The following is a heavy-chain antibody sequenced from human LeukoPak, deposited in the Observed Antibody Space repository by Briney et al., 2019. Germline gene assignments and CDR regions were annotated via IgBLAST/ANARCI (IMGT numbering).Heavy chain of an antibody. D-gene: IGHD3-3*01. Sequence: PGGSLRLSCAASGFIFNSYEMNWVRQAPGKGLEWVSYISSSGSPIYYADSVKGRFTISRDNAKNSLYLQMNSLRADDTAVYYCAREYNFWSGSHSYNWFDPWGQGTLVTVSS. CDR2: ISSSGSPI. CDR3: AREYNFWSGSHSYNWFDP. J-gene: IGHJ5*02. CDR1: GFIFNSYE. V-gene: IGHV3-48*03.